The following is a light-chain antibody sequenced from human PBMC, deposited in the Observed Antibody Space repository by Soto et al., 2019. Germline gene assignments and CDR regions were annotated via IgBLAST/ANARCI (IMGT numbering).Light chain of an antibody. J-gene: IGLJ2*01. CDR2: EVR. V-gene: IGLV2-14*01. CDR3: SSYTTRVI. CDR1: MRDVGAYNL. Sequence: QSALTQPASVSGSAGQSITISCSGTMRDVGAYNLVSWYQQHPGTAPKLIIYEVRNRPSGISSRFSGSRSGNTASLTISGLQPEDEGDNYCSSYTTRVIFGGGTQLTVL.